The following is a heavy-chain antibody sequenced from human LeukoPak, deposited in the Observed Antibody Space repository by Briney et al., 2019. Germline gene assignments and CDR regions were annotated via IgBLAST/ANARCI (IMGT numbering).Heavy chain of an antibody. V-gene: IGHV4-4*02. CDR2: MYYSGST. CDR1: GFTFSNAW. J-gene: IGHJ5*02. CDR3: ARVGIYYDSSGYSWPHWFDP. D-gene: IGHD3-22*01. Sequence: PGGSLRLSCAASGFTFSNAWMSWVRQAPGKGLEWIGSMYYSGSTYHNPSLKSRVTISVDTSKNQFSLKLSSVTAADTAVYYCARVGIYYDSSGYSWPHWFDPWGQGTLVTVSS.